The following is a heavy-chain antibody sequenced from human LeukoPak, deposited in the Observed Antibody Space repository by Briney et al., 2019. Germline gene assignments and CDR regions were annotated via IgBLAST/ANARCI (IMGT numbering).Heavy chain of an antibody. V-gene: IGHV1-2*06. CDR2: INPNSGGT. CDR3: ARDWNSSGWSYFDY. D-gene: IGHD6-19*01. J-gene: IGHJ4*02. Sequence: ASVKVSCKASGYTFTGYYMHWVRQAPGQGLEWMGRINPNSGGTNYAQKFQGRVTMTRDTSISTAYMELSGLRSDDTAVYYCARDWNSSGWSYFDYWGQGTLVTVSS. CDR1: GYTFTGYY.